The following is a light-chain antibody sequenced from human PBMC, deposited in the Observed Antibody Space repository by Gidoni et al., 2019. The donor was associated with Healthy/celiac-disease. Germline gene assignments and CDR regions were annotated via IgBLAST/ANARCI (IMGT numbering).Light chain of an antibody. Sequence: EIVLTQSPGTLSLSPGARATLSCRASQSVSSSYLAWYQQKPGQAPRLLIYGASSGATGIPDRFSGSGSGTDFTLTISRLEPEDLAVYYCEQYGSSPGTFGQGTKVEIK. V-gene: IGKV3-20*01. CDR3: EQYGSSPGT. J-gene: IGKJ1*01. CDR1: QSVSSSY. CDR2: GAS.